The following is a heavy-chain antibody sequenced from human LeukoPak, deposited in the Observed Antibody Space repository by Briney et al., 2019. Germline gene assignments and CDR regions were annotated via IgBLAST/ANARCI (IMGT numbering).Heavy chain of an antibody. V-gene: IGHV3-30*09. D-gene: IGHD5-24*01. CDR2: ISSDGSYK. CDR3: ARDGARDGYIDY. J-gene: IGHJ4*02. Sequence: GGSLRLSCAASGFSFSYHAMHWVCQAPGKGLEWVAVISSDGSYKYYADSVKGRFAISRHNSQSTLYLQMNSLRPEDTAVYYCARDGARDGYIDYWGQGTLVAVSS. CDR1: GFSFSYHA.